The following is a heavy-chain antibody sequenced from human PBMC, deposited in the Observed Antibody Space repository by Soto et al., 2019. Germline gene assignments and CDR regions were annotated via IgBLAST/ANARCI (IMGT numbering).Heavy chain of an antibody. Sequence: SETLCLTCTVSGGSISSYYWSWIRQPPGKGLEWIGYIYYSGSTNYNPPLKSRVSISVETSKNQFSLKLSSVTAADTAVYYCARHPGWGFVYLGQGTLVTVSS. J-gene: IGHJ4*02. CDR2: IYYSGST. CDR3: ARHPGWGFVY. CDR1: GGSISSYY. V-gene: IGHV4-59*01. D-gene: IGHD7-27*01.